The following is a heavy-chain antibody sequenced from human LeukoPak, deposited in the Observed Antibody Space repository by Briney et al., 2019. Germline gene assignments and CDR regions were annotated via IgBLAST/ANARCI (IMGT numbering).Heavy chain of an antibody. CDR1: GGSVSGYY. CDR3: ARHLDGAPRPRPDYYGMDV. V-gene: IGHV4-59*08. J-gene: IGHJ6*02. D-gene: IGHD6-6*01. CDR2: IYYSGGT. Sequence: SETLSLTCTVSGGSVSGYYWSWVRQPPGKGLEWIGYIYYSGGTNYNPSLKRRVTISVDTSKNQFSLNLSSVTAADTAVYYCARHLDGAPRPRPDYYGMDVWGQGTTVTVSS.